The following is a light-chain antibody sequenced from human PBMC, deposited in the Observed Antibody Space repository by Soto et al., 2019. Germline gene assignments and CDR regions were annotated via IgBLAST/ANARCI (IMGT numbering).Light chain of an antibody. J-gene: IGKJ1*01. CDR1: QGLVLSDGNTY. V-gene: IGKV2-30*01. Sequence: DVVMTNSPLSLPVPLGQPASISCRSSQGLVLSDGNTYLSWFHQRPGQSPRRLIYTISDRASGVPDRFSGSGSGTEFPMKIRGLEAEDVGVYYCMQSAHWPWTFGPGTKVEV. CDR2: TIS. CDR3: MQSAHWPWT.